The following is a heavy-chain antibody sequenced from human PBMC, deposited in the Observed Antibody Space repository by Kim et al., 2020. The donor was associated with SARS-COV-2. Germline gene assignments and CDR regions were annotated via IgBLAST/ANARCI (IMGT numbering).Heavy chain of an antibody. CDR3: ARGPSCGWTSAECPYYFDY. V-gene: IGHV1-8*01. CDR2: MNPNSGNT. CDR1: GYTFTSYD. D-gene: IGHD2-21*01. J-gene: IGHJ4*02. Sequence: ASVKVSCKASGYTFTSYDINWVRQATGQGLEWMGWMNPNSGNTGYSQRFHGRVTMTRNTSISTAYMELSSLKSEDTAVYYCARGPSCGWTSAECPYYFDYWGQGTLVTVSS.